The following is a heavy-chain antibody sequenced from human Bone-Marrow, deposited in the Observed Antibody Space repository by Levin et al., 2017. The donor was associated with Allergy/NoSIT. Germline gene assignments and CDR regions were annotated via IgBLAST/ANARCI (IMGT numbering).Heavy chain of an antibody. Sequence: GGSLRLSCAASGFTFSSYWMHWVRQAPGKGLVWVSRINGDGSSPFYADSVKGRFTISRDTAKNTLYLQLNSLSAEDTAVYYCAREDQAAAGYFDYWGQGTLVTVSS. CDR1: GFTFSSYW. D-gene: IGHD6-13*01. J-gene: IGHJ4*02. CDR3: AREDQAAAGYFDY. CDR2: INGDGSSP. V-gene: IGHV3-74*01.